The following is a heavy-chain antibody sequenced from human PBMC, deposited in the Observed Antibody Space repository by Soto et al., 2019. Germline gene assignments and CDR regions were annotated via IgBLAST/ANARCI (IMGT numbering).Heavy chain of an antibody. J-gene: IGHJ5*02. D-gene: IGHD5-18*01. CDR3: AIRGYTHGWFDP. V-gene: IGHV1-24*01. CDR2: FDSENVEI. Sequence: QVQLIQSGAEVKKPGASMKVSCKGSGNTLTRFSIHWVRQAPGKGLEWMGGFDSENVEIVYAQKFQGRVTMTEDTSTDTAYMALTNVRSEDTAIYYCAIRGYTHGWFDPWGQGTLVTVSS. CDR1: GNTLTRFS.